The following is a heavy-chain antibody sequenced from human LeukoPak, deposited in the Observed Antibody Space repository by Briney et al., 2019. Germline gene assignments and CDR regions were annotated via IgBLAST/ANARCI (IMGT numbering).Heavy chain of an antibody. CDR2: ISAYNGNT. CDR3: ARAEKFDYGGSMHFDY. Sequence: GASVKVSCKASGYTFTSYGISWVRQAPGQGLEWMGWISAYNGNTNYAQKLQGRVTMTTDTSTSTAYMGLRSLRSDDTAVYYCARAEKFDYGGSMHFDYWGQGTLVTVSS. V-gene: IGHV1-18*01. CDR1: GYTFTSYG. D-gene: IGHD4-23*01. J-gene: IGHJ4*02.